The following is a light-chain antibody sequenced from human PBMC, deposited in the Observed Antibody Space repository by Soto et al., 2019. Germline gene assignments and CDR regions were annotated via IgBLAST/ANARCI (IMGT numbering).Light chain of an antibody. V-gene: IGLV2-14*03. CDR2: YVD. J-gene: IGLJ1*01. CDR3: CSYADGSIYF. Sequence: LAQPASVSGSPGQSITISCTGTSRDVGAYDYVSWYLQYPDKAPQLLIYYVDHRPSGVSSRFSGSKSGNAASLTISGLQAEDEGDYYCCSYADGSIYFFGTGTKVTVL. CDR1: SRDVGAYDY.